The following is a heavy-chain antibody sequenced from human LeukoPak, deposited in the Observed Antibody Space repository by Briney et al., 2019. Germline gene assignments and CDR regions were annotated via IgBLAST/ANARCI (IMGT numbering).Heavy chain of an antibody. CDR3: ARDANDYGDYGAFDI. J-gene: IGHJ3*02. D-gene: IGHD4-17*01. CDR2: INPNSGGT. V-gene: IGHV1-2*02. CDR1: GYTFTGYY. Sequence: ASVKVSCKASGYTFTGYYMHWVRQAPGQGLEWMGWINPNSGGTNYAQKFQGRVTMTRDTSISTAYMELSRLGSDDTAVYYCARDANDYGDYGAFDIRGQGTMVTVSS.